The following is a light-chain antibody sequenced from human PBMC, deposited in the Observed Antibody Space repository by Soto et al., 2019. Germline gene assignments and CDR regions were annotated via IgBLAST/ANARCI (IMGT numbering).Light chain of an antibody. CDR1: QSLVSSDGNTF. V-gene: IGKV2-30*01. CDR3: MQATHWSWT. CDR2: NIS. Sequence: DVVMTQSPLSLPVTLGQPASISCRSSQSLVSSDGNTFLIWFQQRPGQSRRCLFYNISNLDSGVPDSFSGSGSGTDFPLKVSRVEARDVGVYYCMQATHWSWTFRQGTKLEIK. J-gene: IGKJ2*02.